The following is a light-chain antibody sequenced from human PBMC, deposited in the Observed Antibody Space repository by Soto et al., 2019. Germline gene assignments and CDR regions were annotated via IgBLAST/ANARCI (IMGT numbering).Light chain of an antibody. CDR2: EVN. V-gene: IGLV2-14*01. J-gene: IGLJ1*01. Sequence: QSVLTQPASVSGSPGQSIAISCTGTNSDVGAYNFVSWYQQYPGKATKLIIHEVNNRPSGVSDRFSGSKSGNTASLTISGLQADDEADYYCSSFTTYNTRVFGTGTKVTVL. CDR3: SSFTTYNTRV. CDR1: NSDVGAYNF.